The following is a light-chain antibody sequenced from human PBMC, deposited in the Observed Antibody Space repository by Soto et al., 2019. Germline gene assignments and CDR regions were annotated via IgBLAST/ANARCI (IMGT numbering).Light chain of an antibody. CDR1: QSVSSD. CDR3: HQYNNWPLVT. Sequence: EIPLTQSPATLSVPPGERATLSCRASQSVSSDLAWYQHKPGQAPRLLMYGASTRPTGIPARFSGSGSGTEFTLTISSLQSEDFAVYYCHQYNNWPLVTFGGGTKVEVK. CDR2: GAS. J-gene: IGKJ4*01. V-gene: IGKV3-15*01.